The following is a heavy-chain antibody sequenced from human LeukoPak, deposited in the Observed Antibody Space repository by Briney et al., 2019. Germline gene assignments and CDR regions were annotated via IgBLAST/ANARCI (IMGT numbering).Heavy chain of an antibody. J-gene: IGHJ6*04. CDR1: GFTFSNAW. V-gene: IGHV3-15*01. D-gene: IGHD3-10*01. CDR3: TRVGGSGSYYQGYYGMDV. CDR2: IKSKTDGGTT. Sequence: GGSLRLSCAASGFTFSNAWMSWVRQAPGKGLEWVGRIKSKTDGGTTDYAAPVKGRFTISRDDSKNTLYLQMNSLKTEDTAVYYCTRVGGSGSYYQGYYGMDVWGKGTTVTVSS.